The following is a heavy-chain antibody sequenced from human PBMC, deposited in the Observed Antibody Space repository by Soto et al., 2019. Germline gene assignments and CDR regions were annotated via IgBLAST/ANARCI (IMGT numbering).Heavy chain of an antibody. V-gene: IGHV3-23*01. CDR2: ISGTDGGA. CDR1: ELSSSNHA. Sequence: ESGGGLVQPGGFLRLSCAASELSSSNHAMTWVRQAPGKGLEWVSGISGTDGGAYYADSVKGRFTISRDNSRSTLYLQMNSLRVEDTAVYYCASGGLHGYTNGGLSYFHSWGQGTLVTVSS. D-gene: IGHD5-18*01. CDR3: ASGGLHGYTNGGLSYFHS. J-gene: IGHJ4*02.